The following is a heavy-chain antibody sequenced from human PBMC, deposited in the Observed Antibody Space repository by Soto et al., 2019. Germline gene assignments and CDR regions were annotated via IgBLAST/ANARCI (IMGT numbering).Heavy chain of an antibody. CDR2: ISYDGSNK. CDR1: GFTFSSYG. J-gene: IGHJ6*02. V-gene: IGHV3-30*18. Sequence: PGGSLRLSCAASGFTFSSYGMHWVRQAPGKGLEWVAVISYDGSNKYYADSVKGRFTISRDNSKNTLYLQMNSLRAEDTAVYYCAKRGAAGTSYYYYGMDVWGQGTTVTVSS. D-gene: IGHD6-13*01. CDR3: AKRGAAGTSYYYYGMDV.